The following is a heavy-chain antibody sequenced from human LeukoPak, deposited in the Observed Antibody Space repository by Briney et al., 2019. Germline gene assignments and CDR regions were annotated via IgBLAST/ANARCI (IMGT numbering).Heavy chain of an antibody. Sequence: PSETLSLTCTVSGASIRSEGYYWSWIRQSPGKGLEWLGYIYYSGSTNYNPSLKSRVTISVDTSKNQFSLKLSSVTAADTAVYYCAREGGSYLDAFDIWGQGTMVTVSS. V-gene: IGHV4-61*08. CDR2: IYYSGST. D-gene: IGHD1-26*01. J-gene: IGHJ3*02. CDR1: GASIRSEGYY. CDR3: AREGGSYLDAFDI.